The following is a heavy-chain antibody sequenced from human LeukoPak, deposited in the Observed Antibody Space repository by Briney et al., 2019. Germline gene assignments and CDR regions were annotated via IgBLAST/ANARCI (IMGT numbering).Heavy chain of an antibody. Sequence: PGGSLRLSCAASGFTFSSYAMHWVRQAPGKGLEYVSAISSNGGSTYYANSVKGRFTISRDNSKNTLYLQMGSLRAEDMAVYYCARSPDILTGYWVAFDYWGQGTLVTVSS. V-gene: IGHV3-64*01. CDR2: ISSNGGST. CDR3: ARSPDILTGYWVAFDY. D-gene: IGHD3-9*01. J-gene: IGHJ4*02. CDR1: GFTFSSYA.